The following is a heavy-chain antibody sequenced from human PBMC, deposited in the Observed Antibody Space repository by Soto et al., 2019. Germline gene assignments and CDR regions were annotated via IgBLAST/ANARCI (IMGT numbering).Heavy chain of an antibody. CDR3: ARFITYYYDSSGYYASD. CDR2: ISAYNGNT. CDR1: GYTFTSYG. D-gene: IGHD3-22*01. V-gene: IGHV1-18*01. Sequence: QVQLVQSGAEVKKPGASVKVSCKASGYTFTSYGISWVRQAPGQGLEWMGWISAYNGNTNYAQKLQGRVTMTTDTSTSKAYMELRSLRSDDTAVYYCARFITYYYDSSGYYASDWGQGTLVTVSS. J-gene: IGHJ4*02.